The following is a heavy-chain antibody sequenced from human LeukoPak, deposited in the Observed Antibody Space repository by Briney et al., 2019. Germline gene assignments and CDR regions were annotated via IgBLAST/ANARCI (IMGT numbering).Heavy chain of an antibody. D-gene: IGHD1-26*01. Sequence: QPGGSLRLSCAASGXTFSTYAVHWVRQAPGKGLEWVAVISYDGSSKNYGDSVKGRFTISRDNSKNTVYLQMNSLRVEDTALYYCARGIFTGGTYYGYWGQGTLVTVSS. CDR2: ISYDGSSK. CDR3: ARGIFTGGTYYGY. V-gene: IGHV3-30-3*01. CDR1: GXTFSTYA. J-gene: IGHJ4*02.